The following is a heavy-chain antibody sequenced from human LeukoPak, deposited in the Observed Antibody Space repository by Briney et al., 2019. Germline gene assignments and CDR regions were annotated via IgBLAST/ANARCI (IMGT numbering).Heavy chain of an antibody. D-gene: IGHD5-18*01. CDR1: GNSISSGDNY. CDR2: IYTSGST. V-gene: IGHV4-61*02. Sequence: SETLSLTCTVSGNSISSGDNYWSWIRQPAGKGLEWIGRIYTSGSTNYNPSLRSRVTISVDTSKNQFSLKLSSVTAADTAVYYCARKGYSYGSYYFDYWGQGTLVTVSS. CDR3: ARKGYSYGSYYFDY. J-gene: IGHJ4*02.